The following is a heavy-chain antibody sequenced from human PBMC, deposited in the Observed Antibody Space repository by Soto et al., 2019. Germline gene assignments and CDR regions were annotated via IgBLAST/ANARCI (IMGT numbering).Heavy chain of an antibody. J-gene: IGHJ4*02. CDR3: AVNDYLDY. V-gene: IGHV3-15*01. CDR1: GFTFSNAW. Sequence: GGSLRLSCSASGFTFSNAWMIWVRQAPGKGLEWVGRIKRISDGGTTDYAAPVKGRFTISRDDSANTLYLQMNSLKTEDTAVYFCAVNDYLDYWGQGALVTVSS. CDR2: IKRISDGGTT.